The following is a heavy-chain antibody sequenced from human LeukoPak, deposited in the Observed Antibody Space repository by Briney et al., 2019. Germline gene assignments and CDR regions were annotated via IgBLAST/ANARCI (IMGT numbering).Heavy chain of an antibody. V-gene: IGHV4-59*01. J-gene: IGHJ3*02. CDR3: ARGPGGGSYSDAFDI. CDR2: IFYSGST. D-gene: IGHD1-26*01. Sequence: PSEALSLTCTVSGDSMSSYYWSWIRQPPGKGLEWIAYIFYSGSTSYNSSLKSRVAISMNTSRNQFSLKLSSVTAADTAVYYCARGPGGGSYSDAFDIWGQGTMVTVSS. CDR1: GDSMSSYY.